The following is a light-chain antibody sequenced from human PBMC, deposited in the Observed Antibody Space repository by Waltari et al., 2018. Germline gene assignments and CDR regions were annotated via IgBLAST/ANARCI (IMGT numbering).Light chain of an antibody. Sequence: EIVLTQSPGTLSLSPGERATLSCRASQSVSRTLAWYQQKPGQAPRLLIYGASSRATGSPDKLSGSGSGTDFSLTISRLEPEDFAVYFCQHYVRLPATFGQGTKVEIK. J-gene: IGKJ1*01. CDR3: QHYVRLPAT. V-gene: IGKV3-20*01. CDR2: GAS. CDR1: QSVSRT.